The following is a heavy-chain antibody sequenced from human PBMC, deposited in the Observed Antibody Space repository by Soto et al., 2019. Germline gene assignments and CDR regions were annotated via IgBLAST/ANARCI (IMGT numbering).Heavy chain of an antibody. CDR2: IYHSGST. CDR1: SGSISSSNW. V-gene: IGHV4-4*02. J-gene: IGHJ4*02. CDR3: ARVAHSGTTGPTGYYFDY. D-gene: IGHD5-12*01. Sequence: PSETLSLTCAVSSGSISSSNWWSWVRQPPGKGLEWIGEIYHSGSTNYNPSLKSRVTISVDKSKNQFSLKLSSVTAADTAVYYCARVAHSGTTGPTGYYFDYWGQGTLVTVSS.